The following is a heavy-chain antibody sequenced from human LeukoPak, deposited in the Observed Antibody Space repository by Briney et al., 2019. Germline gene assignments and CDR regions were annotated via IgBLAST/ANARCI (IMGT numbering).Heavy chain of an antibody. V-gene: IGHV5-51*01. J-gene: IGHJ4*02. D-gene: IGHD6-19*01. CDR3: ARFSSGWSVDY. CDR2: IYPGDSDT. CDR1: GYSFTRFW. Sequence: GESLKISCKGSGYSFTRFWIGWVRQVPGKGLEWMGIIYPGDSDTRYSPSFQGQVTISADKSISTAYLQWSSLKASDTAMYYCARFSSGWSVDYWGQGTLVTVSS.